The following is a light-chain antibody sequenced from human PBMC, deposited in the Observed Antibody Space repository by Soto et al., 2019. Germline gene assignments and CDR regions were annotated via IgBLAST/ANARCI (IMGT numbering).Light chain of an antibody. J-gene: IGKJ1*01. CDR2: GAN. V-gene: IGKV1-39*01. CDR3: QQNYGTPGT. Sequence: DLQLTQSPSSLSASVGDRITITCRSSQSVSRYLNWYQQRPGTAPKVLIFGANSLQSGVPSRFSDSGSGTEFTLTISSLQPEDFATYYCQQNYGTPGTFGQGTKVDVK. CDR1: QSVSRY.